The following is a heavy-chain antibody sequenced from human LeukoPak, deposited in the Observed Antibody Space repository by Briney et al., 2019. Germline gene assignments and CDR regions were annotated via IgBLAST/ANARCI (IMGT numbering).Heavy chain of an antibody. CDR3: ARDRGGSYTHDAFDI. D-gene: IGHD1-26*01. CDR1: GGTFSSYA. Sequence: SVKASCKASGGTFSSYAISWVRQAPGQGLEWMGGIIPIFGTANYAQKFQGRVTITTDESTSTAYMELSSLRSEDTAVYYCARDRGGSYTHDAFDIWGQGTMVTVSS. V-gene: IGHV1-69*05. J-gene: IGHJ3*02. CDR2: IIPIFGTA.